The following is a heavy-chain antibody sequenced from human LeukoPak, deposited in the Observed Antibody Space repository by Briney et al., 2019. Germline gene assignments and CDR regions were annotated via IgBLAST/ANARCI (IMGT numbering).Heavy chain of an antibody. J-gene: IGHJ4*02. CDR1: GFTFSSYW. CDR3: ARAYSGSYSAEANYFDY. D-gene: IGHD1-26*01. CDR2: TKQDGSEK. V-gene: IGHV3-7*01. Sequence: PGGSLRLSCAASGFTFSSYWMNWVRQAPGKGLEWVANTKQDGSEKDYVDSVRGRFTISRDNARSSLYLRVNSLRAEDTAVYYCARAYSGSYSAEANYFDYWGQGTLVTVSS.